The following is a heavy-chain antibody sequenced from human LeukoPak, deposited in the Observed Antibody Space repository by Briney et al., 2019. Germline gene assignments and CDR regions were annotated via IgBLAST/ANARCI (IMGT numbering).Heavy chain of an antibody. Sequence: SETLSLTCAVYGESFGDYYWSWIRQPPEKGLEWIGQISHDGNTNYNPSLKSRVTLSTDTSKNQFSLRLTSVTTADTAIYYCARRRDWNDVLDSWGQGTPVTVSS. CDR3: ARRRDWNDVLDS. CDR1: GESFGDYY. CDR2: ISHDGNT. V-gene: IGHV4-34*01. J-gene: IGHJ4*02. D-gene: IGHD1-1*01.